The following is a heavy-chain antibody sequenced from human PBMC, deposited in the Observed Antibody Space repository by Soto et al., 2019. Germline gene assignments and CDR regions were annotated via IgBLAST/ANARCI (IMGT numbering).Heavy chain of an antibody. CDR3: ARGRVLRYFDWLSDPTPVDY. D-gene: IGHD3-9*01. J-gene: IGHJ4*02. V-gene: IGHV1-8*01. CDR2: MNPNSGNT. Sequence: ASVKVSCKASGYTFTSYDINWVRQATGQGLEWMGWMNPNSGNTGYAQKFQGRVTMTRNTSISTAYMELSSLRSEDTAVYYCARGRVLRYFDWLSDPTPVDYWGQGTLVTVSS. CDR1: GYTFTSYD.